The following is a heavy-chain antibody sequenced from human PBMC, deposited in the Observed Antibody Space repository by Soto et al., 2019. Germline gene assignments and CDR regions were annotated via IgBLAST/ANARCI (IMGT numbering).Heavy chain of an antibody. CDR1: GYSLTHYW. D-gene: IGHD2-8*01. V-gene: IGHV5-51*01. J-gene: IGHJ4*02. CDR2: IFPRDSDA. Sequence: PGESMKISFKGSGYSLTHYWIGWVGQKSGKGLEWRGIIFPRDSDAKYNPSLQGQVSISADNSVATAYLHLSSLKPSDSAIYYCERHLYTNANGNLFVDFWGQGTPVTVSS. CDR3: ERHLYTNANGNLFVDF.